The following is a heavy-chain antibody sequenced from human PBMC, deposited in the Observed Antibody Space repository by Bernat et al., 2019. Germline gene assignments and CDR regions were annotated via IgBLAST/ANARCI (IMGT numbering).Heavy chain of an antibody. D-gene: IGHD2-15*01. Sequence: QVQLVQSGAEVKKPGASVNVSCKASGYTFATYGITWVRQAPGLGLEWMGWVSPYTGDTIYAQKFQGRVTMATDTPTSTAYMELRSLTSDDTAVYYCARDFGIRLLRVSYYWGQGTLVTVSS. CDR1: GYTFATYG. CDR3: ARDFGIRLLRVSYY. J-gene: IGHJ4*02. CDR2: VSPYTGDT. V-gene: IGHV1-18*01.